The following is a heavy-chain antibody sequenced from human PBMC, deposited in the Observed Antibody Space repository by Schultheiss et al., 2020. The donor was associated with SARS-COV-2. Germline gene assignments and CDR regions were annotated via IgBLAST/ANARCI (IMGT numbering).Heavy chain of an antibody. CDR3: AKGGKGAVLTWDYYYYYGMDV. J-gene: IGHJ6*02. CDR2: INSDGRTT. V-gene: IGHV3-74*01. Sequence: GGSLRLSCATSGFTLSTYAMSWVRQGPGKGLMWVSRINSDGRTTDYADSVKGRFTISRDNAKNTLYLQMNSLRAEDTAVYYCAKGGKGAVLTWDYYYYYGMDVWGQGTTVTVSS. CDR1: GFTLSTYA. D-gene: IGHD3-10*01.